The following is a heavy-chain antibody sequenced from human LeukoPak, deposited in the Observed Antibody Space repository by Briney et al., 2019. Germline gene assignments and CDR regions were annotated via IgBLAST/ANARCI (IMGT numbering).Heavy chain of an antibody. V-gene: IGHV4-34*01. CDR1: GGSYNDYH. Sequence: SETLSLTCAVYGGSYNDYHWRWLRQPPGKGRVGLGEINHSGSSNYNPSLQSRVTISVDPSKNQFSPEPSTVTAADRAVYYCARRYSSSWCLDYWGQGTLVTVSS. D-gene: IGHD6-13*01. CDR3: ARRYSSSWCLDY. CDR2: INHSGSS. J-gene: IGHJ4*02.